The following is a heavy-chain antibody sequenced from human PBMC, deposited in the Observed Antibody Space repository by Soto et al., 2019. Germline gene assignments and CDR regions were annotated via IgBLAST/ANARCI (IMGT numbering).Heavy chain of an antibody. Sequence: QVQLVESGGGVVQPGRSLRLSCAASGFTFSSYAMHWVRQAPGKGLEWVAVISYDGSNKYYADSVKGRFTISRDNSKNTLYLQINSLRAEDTAVYYCARSSSWENWYFDLWGRGTLVTVSS. V-gene: IGHV3-30-3*01. D-gene: IGHD6-13*01. CDR2: ISYDGSNK. J-gene: IGHJ2*01. CDR3: ARSSSWENWYFDL. CDR1: GFTFSSYA.